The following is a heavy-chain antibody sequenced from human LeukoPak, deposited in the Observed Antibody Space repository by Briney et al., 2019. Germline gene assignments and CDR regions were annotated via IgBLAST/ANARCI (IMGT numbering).Heavy chain of an antibody. CDR1: GYTFTGYY. Sequence: ASVKVSCKASGYTFTGYYMHWVRQAPGQGLGWMGWINPNSGGTNYAQKFQGRVTMTRDTSISTAYMELSRLRSDDTAVYYCPRANRIRYFDWLQSSDPNNWFDPWGQGTLVTVSS. J-gene: IGHJ5*02. V-gene: IGHV1-2*02. CDR3: PRANRIRYFDWLQSSDPNNWFDP. D-gene: IGHD3-9*01. CDR2: INPNSGGT.